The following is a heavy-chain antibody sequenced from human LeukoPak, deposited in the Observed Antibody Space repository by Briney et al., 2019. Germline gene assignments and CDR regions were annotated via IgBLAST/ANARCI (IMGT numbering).Heavy chain of an antibody. CDR1: GGSISSHY. CDR2: IYYSGST. CDR3: AREVAVAGTFDY. D-gene: IGHD6-19*01. Sequence: SETLSLTCTVSGGSISSHYWSWIRQPPGKGLEWIGYIYYSGSTNYNPSLKSRVTISVDTSKNQFSLKLSSVTAADTPVHYCAREVAVAGTFDYWGQGTLATVSS. J-gene: IGHJ4*02. V-gene: IGHV4-59*11.